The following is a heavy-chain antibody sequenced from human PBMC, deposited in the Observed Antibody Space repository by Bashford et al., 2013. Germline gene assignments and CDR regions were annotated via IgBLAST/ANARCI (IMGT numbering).Heavy chain of an antibody. Sequence: SETLSLTCTVSGGSISSSGYYWGWIRQPPREGAGVGLGVSIIVGGTYYNPSLKSRVTISIDTSKNQFSLKLSSVTAADTAVYYCARPLARGTSSSGFDYWGQGTLVTVSS. V-gene: IGHV4-39*01. CDR2: SIIVGGT. J-gene: IGHJ4*02. CDR1: GGSISSSGYY. CDR3: ARPLARGTSSSGFDY. D-gene: IGHD6-6*01.